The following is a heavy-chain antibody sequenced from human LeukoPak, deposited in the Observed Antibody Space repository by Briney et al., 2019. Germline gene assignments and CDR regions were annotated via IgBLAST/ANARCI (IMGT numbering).Heavy chain of an antibody. CDR1: GYAFTGYY. V-gene: IGHV1-2*02. CDR2: INPNSGGT. Sequence: ASVTVSCMASGYAFTGYYMHWVRQAPGQGLEWMGWINPNSGGTNYAQKFQGRVTMTRDTSISTAYMELSRLRSDDTAVYYCARACSDFWSGYYKDYWGQGTLVTVSS. D-gene: IGHD3-3*01. J-gene: IGHJ4*02. CDR3: ARACSDFWSGYYKDY.